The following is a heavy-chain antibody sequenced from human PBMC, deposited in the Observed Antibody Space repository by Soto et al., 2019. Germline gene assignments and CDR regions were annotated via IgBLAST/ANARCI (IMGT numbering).Heavy chain of an antibody. J-gene: IGHJ4*02. D-gene: IGHD3-3*01. CDR2: ISGSGGST. CDR1: GFTFSSYA. CDR3: AKSGATYYDFWSGHNHRPTEFDY. Sequence: PGGSLRLSCAASGFTFSSYAMSWVRQAPGKGLEWVSAISGSGGSTYYADSVKGRFTISRDNSKNTLYLQMNSLRAEDTAVYYCAKSGATYYDFWSGHNHRPTEFDYWGQGTLVTVSS. V-gene: IGHV3-23*01.